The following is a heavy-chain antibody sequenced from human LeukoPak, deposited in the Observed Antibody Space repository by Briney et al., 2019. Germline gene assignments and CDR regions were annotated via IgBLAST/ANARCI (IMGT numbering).Heavy chain of an antibody. Sequence: ASVKVSCKASGGTFSSYAISWVRQAPGQGLEWMGGIIPIFGTANYAQKFQGRVTITTDESTSTAYMELSSLRSEDTAVYYCARAKYDYYDFWSAPSGYFDYWGQGTLVTVSS. CDR1: GGTFSSYA. V-gene: IGHV1-69*05. CDR3: ARAKYDYYDFWSAPSGYFDY. D-gene: IGHD3-3*01. CDR2: IIPIFGTA. J-gene: IGHJ4*02.